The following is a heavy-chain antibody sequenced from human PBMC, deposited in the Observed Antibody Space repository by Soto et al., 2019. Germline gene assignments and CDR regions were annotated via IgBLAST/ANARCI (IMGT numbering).Heavy chain of an antibody. J-gene: IGHJ5*02. V-gene: IGHV4-59*01. CDR3: ARGKAERNWFDP. CDR2: IYYSGST. CDR1: VGSISSYY. D-gene: IGHD6-13*01. Sequence: SETLSLTCTVSVGSISSYYWSWIRQPPGKGLEWIGYIYYSGSTNYNPSLKSRVTISVDTSKNQFSLKLSSVTAADTAVYYCARGKAERNWFDPWGQGTLVTVSS.